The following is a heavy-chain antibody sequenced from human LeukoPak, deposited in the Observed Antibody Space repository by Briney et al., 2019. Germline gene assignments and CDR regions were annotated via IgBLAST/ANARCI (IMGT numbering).Heavy chain of an antibody. D-gene: IGHD6-19*01. J-gene: IGHJ4*02. CDR3: ATDSGWYGGQRFDY. CDR1: GGSISTSSYY. CDR2: IYYSGST. Sequence: SETLSLTCTVSGGSISTSSYYWGWIRQPPGKGMEWIGSIYYSGSTYYSPSLKSPVTISVDTSENQFSLKLNSVTAADTAVYYCATDSGWYGGQRFDYWGQGTLVTVSS. V-gene: IGHV4-39*07.